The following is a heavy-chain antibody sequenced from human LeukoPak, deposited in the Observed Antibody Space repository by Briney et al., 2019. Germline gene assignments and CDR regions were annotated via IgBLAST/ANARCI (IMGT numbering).Heavy chain of an antibody. CDR1: GGSFSGYY. J-gene: IGHJ4*02. CDR3: ARGGSSGYLGY. D-gene: IGHD6-19*01. CDR2: INHSGTT. V-gene: IGHV4-34*01. Sequence: SETLSLTCVVYGGSFSGYYWSWIRQPPGKGLEWIGEINHSGTTNYNPSLKSRVTISVDTSKNQFSLKLSSVTAADTAAYYCARGGSSGYLGYWGQGTLVTVSS.